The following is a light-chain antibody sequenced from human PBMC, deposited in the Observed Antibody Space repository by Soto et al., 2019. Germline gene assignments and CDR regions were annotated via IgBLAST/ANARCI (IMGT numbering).Light chain of an antibody. CDR1: RSLSSSY. Sequence: EIVLPQSPGTLSLSPGERATVSCRASRSLSSSYLAWYQQKPGQAPRLLIYGASSRATGIPDRFSGSGSGTDFTLTITSLEPKDFVVYYCQQYGSSPQTFGQGTKVDIK. V-gene: IGKV3-20*01. J-gene: IGKJ1*01. CDR3: QQYGSSPQT. CDR2: GAS.